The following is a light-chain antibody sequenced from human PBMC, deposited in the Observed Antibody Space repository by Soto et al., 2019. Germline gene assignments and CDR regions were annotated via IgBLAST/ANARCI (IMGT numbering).Light chain of an antibody. Sequence: DIQMTQSPSSLSASVGDRVTITCRASQGISNYLAWYQQKPGKVRKLLIYVASTLQSGVPSRFSGSGSGTDFTLTISSLHPEDVATYYFQKYNSAPWTVGQGTKVEIK. CDR3: QKYNSAPWT. CDR1: QGISNY. J-gene: IGKJ1*01. CDR2: VAS. V-gene: IGKV1-27*01.